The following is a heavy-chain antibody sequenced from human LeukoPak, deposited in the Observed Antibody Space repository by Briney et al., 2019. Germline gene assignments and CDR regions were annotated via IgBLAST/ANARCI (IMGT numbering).Heavy chain of an antibody. CDR3: ARGPYSSNWYVDY. J-gene: IGHJ4*02. V-gene: IGHV3-48*03. CDR2: ISRTGNSI. Sequence: GGSLRLSCAASGFTLTSYEMNWVRLAPGKGLEWISYISRTGNSIYYADSVKGRFTVSRDSAKNSLYLQMNSLRAEDTPVYYCARGPYSSNWYVDYWGQGTLVTVAS. D-gene: IGHD6-13*01. CDR1: GFTLTSYE.